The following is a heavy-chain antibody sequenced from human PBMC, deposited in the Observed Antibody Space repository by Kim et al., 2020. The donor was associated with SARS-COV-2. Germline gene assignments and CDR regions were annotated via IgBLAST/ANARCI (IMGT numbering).Heavy chain of an antibody. J-gene: IGHJ4*02. V-gene: IGHV4-59*08. Sequence: NPSLKSRVTISVDTSKNQFSLKLNFVTAADTAMYYCVRLGCSATSCTTFDYWGQGTLVTVSS. D-gene: IGHD2-2*01. CDR3: VRLGCSATSCTTFDY.